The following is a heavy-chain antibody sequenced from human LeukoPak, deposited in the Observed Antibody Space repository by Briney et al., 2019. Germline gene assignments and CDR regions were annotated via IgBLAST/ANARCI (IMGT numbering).Heavy chain of an antibody. Sequence: GGSLRLSCAASGFTFSSYAMSWVRQAPGKGLEWVSGISGSGGSINYADSVKGRFTISRDNSKNTLYLQMNSLRAEDTAVYYCARSLYFDYWGQGTLVTVSS. CDR3: ARSLYFDY. CDR2: ISGSGGSI. CDR1: GFTFSSYA. V-gene: IGHV3-23*01. J-gene: IGHJ4*02.